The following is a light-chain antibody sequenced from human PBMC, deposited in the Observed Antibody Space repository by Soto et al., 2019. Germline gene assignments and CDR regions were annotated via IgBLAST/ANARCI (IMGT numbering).Light chain of an antibody. V-gene: IGKV1-5*03. CDR1: QSISSW. CDR2: KAS. Sequence: DIQMTQSPSTLSASVGDRVTITCRASQSISSWLAWYRQKPGKAPELLIYKASNLESGVPSRFGGSGSGTEFTLTISSLQPDDFATYYCKQYDTYWTFGQGTKVEIK. CDR3: KQYDTYWT. J-gene: IGKJ1*01.